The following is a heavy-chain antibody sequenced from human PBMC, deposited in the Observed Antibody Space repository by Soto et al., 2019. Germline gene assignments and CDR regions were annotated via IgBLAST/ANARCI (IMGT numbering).Heavy chain of an antibody. J-gene: IGHJ4*02. Sequence: EVHLLESGGDLVQPGGSLRLSCEASGFTFSSYAMSWVRQAPGKGLEWVSGISVGGGSPYYADSVKGRFTISRDNSKNTLYLQMNSLRVEDTDLYYCAKEPGADYGDYCDYWGQGTLVTVSS. CDR2: ISVGGGSP. CDR3: AKEPGADYGDYCDY. V-gene: IGHV3-23*01. CDR1: GFTFSSYA. D-gene: IGHD4-17*01.